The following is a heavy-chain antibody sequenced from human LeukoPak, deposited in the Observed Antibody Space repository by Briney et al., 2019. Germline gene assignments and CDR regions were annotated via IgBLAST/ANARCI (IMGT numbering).Heavy chain of an antibody. J-gene: IGHJ2*01. Sequence: SETLSLTCAVYGGSFSGYYWSWIRQPPGKGLEWIGEINHSGSINYNPSLKSRVTISVDTSKNQFSLKLSSVTAADTAVYYCARGRDYYDSSGYYWYFDLWGRGTLVTVSS. CDR3: ARGRDYYDSSGYYWYFDL. V-gene: IGHV4-34*01. D-gene: IGHD3-22*01. CDR2: INHSGSI. CDR1: GGSFSGYY.